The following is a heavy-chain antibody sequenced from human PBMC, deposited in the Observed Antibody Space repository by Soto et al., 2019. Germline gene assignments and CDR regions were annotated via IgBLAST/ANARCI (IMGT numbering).Heavy chain of an antibody. CDR1: GYSFTSYW. V-gene: IGHV5-10-1*01. CDR2: IDPSDSYT. D-gene: IGHD4-17*01. CDR3: ARHLFNDYGDYYYYGMDV. Sequence: GESLKISCKGSGYSFTSYWISWVRQMPGKGLEWMGRIDPSDSYTNYSPSFQGHVTISADKSISTAYLQWSSLKASDTAVYYCARHLFNDYGDYYYYGMDVWGQGTTVTVSS. J-gene: IGHJ6*02.